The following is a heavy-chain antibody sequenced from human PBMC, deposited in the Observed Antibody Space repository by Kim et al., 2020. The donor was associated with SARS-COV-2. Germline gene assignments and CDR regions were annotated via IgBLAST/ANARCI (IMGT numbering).Heavy chain of an antibody. CDR2: INQDGSDI. CDR1: GFTFSNDW. Sequence: GGSLRLSCAASGFTFSNDWMNWVRHVPGKGLEWVANINQDGSDIYYVDSVKGRFTISRDNAKNSVYLQMDSLRAEDTAVYYCVGTDYNYWGQGTLVTVSS. J-gene: IGHJ4*02. CDR3: VGTDYNY. D-gene: IGHD3-10*01. V-gene: IGHV3-7*03.